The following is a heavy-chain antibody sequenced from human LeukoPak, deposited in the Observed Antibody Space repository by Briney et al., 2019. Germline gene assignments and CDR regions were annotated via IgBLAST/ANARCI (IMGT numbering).Heavy chain of an antibody. CDR1: GGSISTYY. CDR2: IYHSGST. V-gene: IGHV4-59*01. Sequence: SETLSLTCTVSGGSISTYYWSWIRQPPGKGLEWIGYIYHSGSTNYNPSLKSRVTISSDASKNQFSLKLKSVTAADTAVYYCARFGQWFGEDYWGQGTLVTVSS. J-gene: IGHJ4*02. CDR3: ARFGQWFGEDY. D-gene: IGHD3-10*01.